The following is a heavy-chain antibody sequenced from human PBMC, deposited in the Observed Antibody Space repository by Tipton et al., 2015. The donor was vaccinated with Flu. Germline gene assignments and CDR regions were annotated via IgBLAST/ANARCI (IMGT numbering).Heavy chain of an antibody. CDR1: GFTFDDYT. J-gene: IGHJ3*02. Sequence: SLRLSCAASGFTFDDYTMHWVRQAPGKGLEWVSLISWDGGSTYYADSVKGRFTISRDNSKNSLYLQMNSLRTEDTALYYCAKDMGFGRYYDSSGHPHQVSDAFDIWGQGTMVTVSS. V-gene: IGHV3-43*01. CDR2: ISWDGGST. D-gene: IGHD3-22*01. CDR3: AKDMGFGRYYDSSGHPHQVSDAFDI.